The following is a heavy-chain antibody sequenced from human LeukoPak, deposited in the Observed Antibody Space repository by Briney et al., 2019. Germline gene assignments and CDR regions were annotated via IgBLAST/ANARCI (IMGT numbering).Heavy chain of an antibody. D-gene: IGHD3-3*01. Sequence: PGGSLRLSCAVSGFTFSSYGMHWVRQAPGKGLEWVSSISYDGSYKYYADSVKGRFTISRDNSKNTLYLQMNSLRAEDTAVYYCARGVDFWSGYYYYYGMDVWGQGTTVTVSS. J-gene: IGHJ6*02. CDR1: GFTFSSYG. CDR2: ISYDGSYK. CDR3: ARGVDFWSGYYYYYGMDV. V-gene: IGHV3-30*03.